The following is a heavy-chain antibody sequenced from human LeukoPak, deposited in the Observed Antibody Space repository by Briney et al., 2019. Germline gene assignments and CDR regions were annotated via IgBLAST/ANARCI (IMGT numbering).Heavy chain of an antibody. CDR2: INHSGST. CDR3: ARGGPRGYYRV. CDR1: GGSFSGYY. J-gene: IGHJ4*02. D-gene: IGHD3-10*01. Sequence: SETLSLTCAVYGGSFSGYYWSWIRQPPGKGLEWIGEINHSGSTNYNPSLKSRVTISVDTSKNQFSLKLSSVTAADTAVYYCARGGPRGYYRVWGQGTLVTVSS. V-gene: IGHV4-34*01.